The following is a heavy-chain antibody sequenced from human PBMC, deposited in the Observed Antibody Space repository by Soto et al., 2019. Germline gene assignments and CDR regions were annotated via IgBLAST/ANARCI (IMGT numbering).Heavy chain of an antibody. CDR1: GYTFTSYD. D-gene: IGHD2-15*01. J-gene: IGHJ3*02. Sequence: QVHLVQSGAEVKKPGASVKVSCKASGYTFTSYDINWVRQATGQGLEWMGWMNPNSGNTGYAQKFQGRVTMTRNTSISTAYMELSSSRSEDTAVYYCARVREWWGAFDIWGQGTMVTVSS. V-gene: IGHV1-8*01. CDR3: ARVREWWGAFDI. CDR2: MNPNSGNT.